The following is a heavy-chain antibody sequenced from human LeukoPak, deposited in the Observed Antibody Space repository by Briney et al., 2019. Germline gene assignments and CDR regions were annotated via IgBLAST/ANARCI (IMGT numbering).Heavy chain of an antibody. CDR3: ARMGGSGPY. CDR2: INHSGST. V-gene: IGHV4-34*01. J-gene: IGHJ4*02. CDR1: GGSFSGYY. Sequence: SETLSLTCAVYGGSFSGYYWSWIRQPPGKGLEWIGEINHSGSTNYNPSLKSRVTISVDTSKNQFSLKLSSVTAADTAVYYCARMGGSGPYWGQGTLVTVSS. D-gene: IGHD1-26*01.